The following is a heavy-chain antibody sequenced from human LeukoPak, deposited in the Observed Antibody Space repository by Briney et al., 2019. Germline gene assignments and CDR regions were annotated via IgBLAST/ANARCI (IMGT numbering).Heavy chain of an antibody. CDR1: GYSFTSYW. J-gene: IGHJ5*02. V-gene: IGHV5-51*01. CDR2: IYPGDSDT. CDR3: ARLAAAGSDHNWFDP. Sequence: KLGESLKISCKGSGYSFTSYWIGWVRQMPGKGLAWMGIIYPGDSDTRYSPSFQGQVTISADKSISTAYLQWSSLKASDTAMYYCARLAAAGSDHNWFDPWGQGTLVTVSS. D-gene: IGHD6-13*01.